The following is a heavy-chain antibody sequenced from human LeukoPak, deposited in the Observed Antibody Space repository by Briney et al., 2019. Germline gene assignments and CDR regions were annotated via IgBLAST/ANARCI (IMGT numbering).Heavy chain of an antibody. CDR1: GYTLTELS. Sequence: ASVKVSCKVSGYTLTELSMHWVRQAHGKGLEWMGGFDPEDGETIYAQKFQGRVTMTRDMSTSTVYMELSSLKSEDTAVYYCARGSSRSPRDAFDIWGQGTMVTVSS. V-gene: IGHV1-24*01. J-gene: IGHJ3*02. CDR2: FDPEDGET. CDR3: ARGSSRSPRDAFDI.